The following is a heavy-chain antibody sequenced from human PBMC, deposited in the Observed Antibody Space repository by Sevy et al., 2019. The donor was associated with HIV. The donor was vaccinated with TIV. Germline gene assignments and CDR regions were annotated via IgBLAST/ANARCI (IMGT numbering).Heavy chain of an antibody. CDR1: GGSITSLY. D-gene: IGHD1-26*01. Sequence: SETLSLTCTVSGGSITSLYWNWIRQPPGKGLEWIANIYFNGHINYNPSLKSRVTLSLDTSKNQFSLRLSSVTAADTAMYYCAGENAWGRGYSWGQRTLVTVSS. J-gene: IGHJ4*02. V-gene: IGHV4-59*08. CDR3: AGENAWGRGYS. CDR2: IYFNGHI.